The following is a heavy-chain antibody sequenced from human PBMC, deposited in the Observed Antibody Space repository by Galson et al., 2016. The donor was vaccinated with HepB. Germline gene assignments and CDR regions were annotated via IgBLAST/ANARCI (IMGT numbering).Heavy chain of an antibody. CDR1: GGTFSSYA. J-gene: IGHJ4*02. CDR2: IIPIFGTA. V-gene: IGHV1-69*13. Sequence: SVKVSCKASGGTFSSYAISWVRQAPGQGLEWMGGIIPIFGTASYAQKFQGRVTITADESTSTAYMELSSLRSEDTAVYYCARDRGYYYDSSGYNFDYWGQGTLVTVSS. D-gene: IGHD3-22*01. CDR3: ARDRGYYYDSSGYNFDY.